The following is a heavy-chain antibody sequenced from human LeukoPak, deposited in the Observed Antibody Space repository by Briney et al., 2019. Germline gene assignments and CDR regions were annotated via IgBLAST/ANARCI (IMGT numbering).Heavy chain of an antibody. CDR1: GFTFSTYS. J-gene: IGHJ4*02. V-gene: IGHV3-48*01. CDR2: ISGNSNTI. D-gene: IGHD5-12*01. Sequence: GSLRLSCAASGFTFSTYSMNWVRQAPGKGLEWVSYISGNSNTIYYADSVKGRFTISRDNAKNSLYLQMNSLRAEDTAVYYCARDQGGGYRDDYWGQGTLVTVSS. CDR3: ARDQGGGYRDDY.